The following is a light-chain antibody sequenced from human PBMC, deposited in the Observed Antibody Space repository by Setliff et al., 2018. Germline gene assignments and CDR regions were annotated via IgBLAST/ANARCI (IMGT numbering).Light chain of an antibody. J-gene: IGLJ1*01. CDR2: DVS. V-gene: IGLV2-11*01. CDR1: SSDVGGYNY. Sequence: QSVLTQPRSVSGSPGQSVTISCTGTSSDVGGYNYVSWYQQYPGKAPKLMIYDVSKRPSGVPDRFSGSKSGNTASLTISGLQAEDEADYYCCSYAGSYPYVFGTGTKVNVL. CDR3: CSYAGSYPYV.